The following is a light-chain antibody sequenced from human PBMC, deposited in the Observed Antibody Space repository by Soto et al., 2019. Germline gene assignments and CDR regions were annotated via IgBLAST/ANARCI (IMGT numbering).Light chain of an antibody. V-gene: IGKV3-11*01. CDR1: QSVSSY. J-gene: IGKJ3*01. CDR3: QQRSNGFT. CDR2: DAS. Sequence: EIVLTQSPATLSLSPGERATLSCRASQSVSSYLAWYQQKPGQAPRLLIHDASNRATGIPARFSGSGSGTDCTLTISSLEPEDFAVYYCQQRSNGFTFGPGTKVDIK.